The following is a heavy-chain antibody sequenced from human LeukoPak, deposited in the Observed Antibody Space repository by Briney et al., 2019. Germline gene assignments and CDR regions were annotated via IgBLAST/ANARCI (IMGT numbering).Heavy chain of an antibody. D-gene: IGHD1-7*01. J-gene: IGHJ4*02. CDR2: IYYSGST. Sequence: SETLSLTCTVSGGSISSSSYYWGWIRQPPGKGLEWIGSIYYSGSTYYNPSLKSRVTISVDASKNQFSLKLSSVTAADTAVYYCARGHWNYIIDYWGQGTLVTVSS. CDR3: ARGHWNYIIDY. CDR1: GGSISSSSYY. V-gene: IGHV4-39*07.